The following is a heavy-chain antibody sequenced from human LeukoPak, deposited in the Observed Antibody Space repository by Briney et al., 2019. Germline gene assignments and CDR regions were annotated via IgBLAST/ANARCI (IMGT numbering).Heavy chain of an antibody. J-gene: IGHJ4*02. CDR2: IYHSGST. D-gene: IGHD6-19*01. CDR1: GYSISSGYY. V-gene: IGHV4-38-2*02. Sequence: PSETLSLTCTVSGYSISSGYYWGWIRQPPGKGQEWIGSIYHSGSTYYNPSLKSRVTISVDTSKNQFSLKLSSVTAADTAVYYCARDPGSGWYLYYFDYWGQGTLVTVSS. CDR3: ARDPGSGWYLYYFDY.